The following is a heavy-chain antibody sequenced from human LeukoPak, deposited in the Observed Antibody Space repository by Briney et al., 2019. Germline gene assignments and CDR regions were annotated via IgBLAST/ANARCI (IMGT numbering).Heavy chain of an antibody. Sequence: GGSLRLSCAASGFTVSSNYMSWVRQAPGKGLEWVSVIYSGGSTYYADSVKGRFTISRDNSKNTLYLQMNSLRAEDTAVYYCAREYYDILTGELTVFDYWGQGTLVTVSS. CDR2: IYSGGST. CDR3: AREYYDILTGELTVFDY. J-gene: IGHJ4*02. CDR1: GFTVSSNY. D-gene: IGHD3-9*01. V-gene: IGHV3-53*01.